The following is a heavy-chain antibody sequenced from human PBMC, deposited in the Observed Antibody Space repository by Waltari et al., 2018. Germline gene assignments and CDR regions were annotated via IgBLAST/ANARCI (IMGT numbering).Heavy chain of an antibody. J-gene: IGHJ3*02. D-gene: IGHD6-13*01. CDR1: GFTFSSYS. CDR2: ISSSSSSI. V-gene: IGHV3-48*01. Sequence: EVQLVESGGGLVQPGGSLRLSCAASGFTFSSYSMNWVRQAPGKGLEWVPYISSSSSSIYYADSVKGRFTISRDNAKNSLYLQMNSLRAEDTAVYYCARAPVAAAYAFDIWGQGTMVTVSS. CDR3: ARAPVAAAYAFDI.